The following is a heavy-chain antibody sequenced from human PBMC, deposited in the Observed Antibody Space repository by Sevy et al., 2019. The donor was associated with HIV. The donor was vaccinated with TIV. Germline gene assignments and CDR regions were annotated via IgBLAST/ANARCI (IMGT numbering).Heavy chain of an antibody. Sequence: GGSLRLSCVASGFTFSHYGMHWVRQAPGKGLEWVALISYDGSNKYYADSVKGRFTISRDNSKRTLYLQMNSLRAEDTAVYYCATYPEGAASPPRAFDIWGQGTLVTVSS. V-gene: IGHV3-30*03. J-gene: IGHJ3*02. CDR3: ATYPEGAASPPRAFDI. CDR2: ISYDGSNK. D-gene: IGHD6-13*01. CDR1: GFTFSHYG.